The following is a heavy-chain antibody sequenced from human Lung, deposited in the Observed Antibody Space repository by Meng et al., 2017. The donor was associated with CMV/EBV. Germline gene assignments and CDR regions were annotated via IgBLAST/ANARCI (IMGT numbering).Heavy chain of an antibody. V-gene: IGHV6-1*01. Sequence: QVQLQQSGPGLVQPSQTLSLTCAISGDSFSSNSCAWNWLRQSPSRGFEWLGRTYYRSKWYNDYAVSVKSRITINPNTSKNQFSLQMNSVTPEDTAVYYCARGGMGLDYWCQGTLVTVSS. D-gene: IGHD3-16*01. CDR3: ARGGMGLDY. CDR1: GDSFSSNSCA. J-gene: IGHJ4*02. CDR2: TYYRSKWYN.